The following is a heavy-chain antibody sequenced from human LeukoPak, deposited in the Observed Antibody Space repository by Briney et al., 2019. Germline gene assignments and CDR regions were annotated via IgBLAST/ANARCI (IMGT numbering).Heavy chain of an antibody. J-gene: IGHJ4*02. Sequence: SETLSLTCAVSGGSTSSGGYSWSWIRQPPGKGLEWIGYIYHSGSTYYNPSLKSRVTISVDRSKNQFSLKLSSVTAADTAVYYCARGVEMATIPVFDYWGQGTLVTVSS. CDR2: IYHSGST. D-gene: IGHD5-24*01. CDR1: GGSTSSGGYS. CDR3: ARGVEMATIPVFDY. V-gene: IGHV4-30-2*01.